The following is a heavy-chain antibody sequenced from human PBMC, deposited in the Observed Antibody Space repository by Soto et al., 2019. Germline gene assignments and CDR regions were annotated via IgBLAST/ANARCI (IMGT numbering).Heavy chain of an antibody. J-gene: IGHJ4*02. CDR2: ISGSGGGT. Sequence: EVQLLESGGTLVQPGGSLRLSCAASGFTFSSYAMSWVRQAPGEGLEWVSSISGSGGGTYYADSVKGRFTISRDNSKNTLYLQMSSLRGEDTAVYYCAKKKPPGVAGFDFWGQGTRVTVSS. CDR3: AKKKPPGVAGFDF. CDR1: GFTFSSYA. D-gene: IGHD3-3*01. V-gene: IGHV3-23*01.